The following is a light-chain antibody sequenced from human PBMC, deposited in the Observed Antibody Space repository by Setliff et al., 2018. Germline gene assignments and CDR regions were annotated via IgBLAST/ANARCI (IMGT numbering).Light chain of an antibody. CDR1: NSDVGAYNY. CDR2: DVS. V-gene: IGLV2-14*03. CDR3: SSYTNSRTVI. Sequence: QSALAQPASVSGSPGQSITISCTGTNSDVGAYNYVSWYQLHPGEAPKLLLYDVSNRPSGISHRFSGSKSGSTASLTISGLQAEDEADYFCSSYTNSRTVIFGGGTKVTVL. J-gene: IGLJ2*01.